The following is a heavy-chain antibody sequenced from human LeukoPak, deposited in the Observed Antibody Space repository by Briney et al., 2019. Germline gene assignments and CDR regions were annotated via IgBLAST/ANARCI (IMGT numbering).Heavy chain of an antibody. CDR3: AKGLERESRLDS. Sequence: GGSLRLSCDASGFSINTYTMYWVRRAPGQGLEWVSGIRNSDGMTYYADSVRGRFTISTDNSKNTLYLQMNSLRAEDTALYYCAKGLERESRLDSWGQGTLVTVSS. CDR1: GFSINTYT. D-gene: IGHD1-1*01. V-gene: IGHV3-23*01. CDR2: IRNSDGMT. J-gene: IGHJ4*02.